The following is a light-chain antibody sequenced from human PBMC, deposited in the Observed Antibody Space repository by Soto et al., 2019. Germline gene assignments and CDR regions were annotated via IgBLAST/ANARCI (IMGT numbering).Light chain of an antibody. Sequence: QSALTQPASVSGSPGQSITISCIGTSSDVNDYNYVSWYQQSPGKAPKLLIYEVSHRPSGVSSLFSGSKSGITASLTISGLQAEDEAYYYCSSYTSRTTLGFGGGNKLTVL. CDR2: EVS. V-gene: IGLV2-14*01. CDR3: SSYTSRTTLG. J-gene: IGLJ2*01. CDR1: SSDVNDYNY.